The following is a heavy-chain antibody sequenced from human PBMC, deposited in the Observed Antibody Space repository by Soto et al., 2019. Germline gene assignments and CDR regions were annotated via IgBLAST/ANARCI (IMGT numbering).Heavy chain of an antibody. CDR1: GYAFTTYG. V-gene: IGHV1-18*01. J-gene: IGHJ4*02. D-gene: IGHD1-1*01. CDR3: ARGRYGDY. CDR2: ISAHNGNT. Sequence: QVHLVQSGAEVKTPGASVKVSCKGSGYAFTTYGITWVRQAPGQGLEWMGWISAHNGNTNYAPQLQGRVTVTRDTSTSTAYMELRRLRSADTAVYYCARGRYGDYWGQGALVTVSS.